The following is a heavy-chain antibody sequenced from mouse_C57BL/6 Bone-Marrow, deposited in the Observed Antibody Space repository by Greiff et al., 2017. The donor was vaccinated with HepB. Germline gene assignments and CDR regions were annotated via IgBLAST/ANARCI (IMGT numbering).Heavy chain of an antibody. Sequence: VQLQQSGAELVKPGASVKLSCTASGFNIKDYYMHWVKQRTEQGLEWIGRIDPEDGETKYAPTFQGKATITADTSSNTAYLQLSSLTAEATAVYYCDEGSYGNYLYYAMDYWGQGTSVTVSS. J-gene: IGHJ4*01. CDR3: DEGSYGNYLYYAMDY. V-gene: IGHV14-2*01. CDR1: GFNIKDYY. D-gene: IGHD2-1*01. CDR2: IDPEDGET.